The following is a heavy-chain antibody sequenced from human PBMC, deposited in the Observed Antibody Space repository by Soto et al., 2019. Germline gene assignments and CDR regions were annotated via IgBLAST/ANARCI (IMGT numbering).Heavy chain of an antibody. V-gene: IGHV1-3*01. CDR2: INAGNGNT. CDR3: ARGGLRSSSWYGNFDY. D-gene: IGHD6-13*01. Sequence: ASVKVSCKASGYTFTSYAMHWVRQAPGQRLEWMGWINAGNGNTKYSQKFQGRVTITRDTSASTAYMELSSLRSEDTAVYYCARGGLRSSSWYGNFDYWGQGTLVTVSS. J-gene: IGHJ4*02. CDR1: GYTFTSYA.